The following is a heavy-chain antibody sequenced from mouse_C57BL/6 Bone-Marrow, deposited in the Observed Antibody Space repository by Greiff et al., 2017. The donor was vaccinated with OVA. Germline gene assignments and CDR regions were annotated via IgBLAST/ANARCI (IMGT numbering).Heavy chain of an antibody. CDR3: TTDYYGSSPDWYFDF. CDR2: IDPENGDT. Sequence: VQLQQSGAELVRPGASVKLSCTASGFNIKDDYMHWVKQRPEQGLEWIGWIDPENGDTEYDSKFKGKATLPADTSSTTAYLQLSSLTSEDTAVYDCTTDYYGSSPDWYFDFWGSGTTVTVSS. V-gene: IGHV14-4*01. D-gene: IGHD1-1*01. J-gene: IGHJ1*01. CDR1: GFNIKDDY.